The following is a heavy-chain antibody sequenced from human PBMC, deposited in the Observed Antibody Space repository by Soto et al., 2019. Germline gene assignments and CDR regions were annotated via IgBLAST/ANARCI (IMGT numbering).Heavy chain of an antibody. CDR2: ISSSSSYI. Sequence: GGSLRLSCAASGFTFSSYSMNWVRQAPGKGLEWVSSISSSSSYIYYADSVKGRFTISRDNAKNSLYLQMNSLRAEDTAVYYCARDLVVVVPAATDYYYYYGMDVWGQGTTVTVSS. CDR3: ARDLVVVVPAATDYYYYYGMDV. V-gene: IGHV3-21*01. D-gene: IGHD2-2*01. CDR1: GFTFSSYS. J-gene: IGHJ6*02.